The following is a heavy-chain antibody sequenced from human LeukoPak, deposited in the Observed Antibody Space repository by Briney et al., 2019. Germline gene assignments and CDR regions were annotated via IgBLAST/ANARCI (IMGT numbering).Heavy chain of an antibody. CDR1: GITLSNYG. Sequence: LGGSLRLSCAVSGITLSNYGMSWVRQAPGKGLEWVAGISDRGSRTNYADSVKGRFTISTDHPKNTLYLQMNSLRAEDTAVYFCAKRGVVIRVILVGFHKEAYYFDSWGQGALVTVSS. V-gene: IGHV3-23*01. CDR3: AKRGVVIRVILVGFHKEAYYFDS. J-gene: IGHJ4*02. CDR2: ISDRGSRT. D-gene: IGHD3-22*01.